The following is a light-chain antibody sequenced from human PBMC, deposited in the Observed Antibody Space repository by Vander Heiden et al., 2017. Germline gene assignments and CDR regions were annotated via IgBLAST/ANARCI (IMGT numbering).Light chain of an antibody. J-gene: IGLJ1*01. CDR3: ASYSSSSTRYI. V-gene: IGLV2-14*01. CDR1: SSDGGGYNY. Sequence: QSALTQPAYVSGSPGRSTTNTCTGLSSDGGGYNYVSWYQKHPGKAPKLMSYEFNHRPSGVSNRFSGSKSCNTATLTISGLQAEDEADYYCASYSSSSTRYIFGAGTKLTV. CDR2: EFN.